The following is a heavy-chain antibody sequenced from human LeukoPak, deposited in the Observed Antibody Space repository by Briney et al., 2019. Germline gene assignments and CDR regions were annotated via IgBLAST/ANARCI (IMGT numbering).Heavy chain of an antibody. CDR2: ISGDGVST. Sequence: GGSLRLSCVASGLPIADFAMHWVRQAPGKGLEWVSLISGDGVSTFYADSVKGRFSISRDNSKNSLYLEMTSLRTEDAAMYYCAKESGKFDYWGQGTLFAVSS. V-gene: IGHV3-43*02. CDR3: AKESGKFDY. J-gene: IGHJ4*02. CDR1: GLPIADFA.